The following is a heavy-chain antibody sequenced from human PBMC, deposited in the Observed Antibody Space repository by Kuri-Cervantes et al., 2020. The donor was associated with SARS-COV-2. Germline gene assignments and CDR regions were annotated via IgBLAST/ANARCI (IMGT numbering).Heavy chain of an antibody. CDR3: AKGTFDI. Sequence: GGSLRLSCAASGFTFYNFGMTWVHQAPGKGLEWVSTINGGGDPTFYADSVKGRFTISRDNSKNMLYLQMSSLRAEDTAIYYCAKGTFDIWGQGTMVTVSS. CDR1: GFTFYNFG. J-gene: IGHJ3*02. V-gene: IGHV3-23*01. CDR2: INGGGDPT.